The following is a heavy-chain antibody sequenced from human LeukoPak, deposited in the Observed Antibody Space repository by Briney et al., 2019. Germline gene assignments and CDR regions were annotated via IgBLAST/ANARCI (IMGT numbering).Heavy chain of an antibody. CDR3: ARGTTVKYYYDSSGYPFHY. Sequence: PSETLSLTCTVSGGSISSSSYYWGWIRQPPGKGLEWTGSIYYSGSTYYNPSLKSRVTISVDTSKNQFSLKLSSVTAADTAVYYCARGTTVKYYYDSSGYPFHYWGQGTLVTVSS. J-gene: IGHJ4*02. CDR2: IYYSGST. V-gene: IGHV4-39*07. CDR1: GGSISSSSYY. D-gene: IGHD3-22*01.